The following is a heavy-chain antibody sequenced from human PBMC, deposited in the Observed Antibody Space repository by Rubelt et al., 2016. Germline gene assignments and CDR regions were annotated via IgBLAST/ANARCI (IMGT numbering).Heavy chain of an antibody. D-gene: IGHD7-27*01. V-gene: IGHV3-23*01. Sequence: EVQLLESGGGLVQPGGSLRLSCAASGFTFSNYAMSWVRQAPGKGLEWVSTLSGSGGSTYYADSVKGRFTISRDNPKNTLYLQMNSLRAEDTAVYYCARGDLGYFDYWGQGSLVTVSS. J-gene: IGHJ4*02. CDR2: LSGSGGST. CDR3: ARGDLGYFDY. CDR1: GFTFSNYA.